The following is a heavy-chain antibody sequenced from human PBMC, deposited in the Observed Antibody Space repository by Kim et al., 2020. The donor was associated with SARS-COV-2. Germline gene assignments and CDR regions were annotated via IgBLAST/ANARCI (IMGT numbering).Heavy chain of an antibody. D-gene: IGHD6-19*01. CDR1: GFTFTTYS. V-gene: IGHV3-21*06. J-gene: IGHJ6*02. CDR3: ARDRAPRRIAVAGTDYYDGMDV. CDR2: ISSTSSYI. Sequence: GGSLRLSCAASGFTFTTYSMNWVRQAPGKGLEWVSSISSTSSYIYYADSLEGRFTISRDNAKNSLFLEMNSLRAEDTGVYYCARDRAPRRIAVAGTDYYDGMDVWGQGTTVTVSS.